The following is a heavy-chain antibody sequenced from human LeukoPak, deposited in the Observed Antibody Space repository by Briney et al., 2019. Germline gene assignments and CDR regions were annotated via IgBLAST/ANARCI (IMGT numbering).Heavy chain of an antibody. D-gene: IGHD3-9*01. Sequence: SVKVSCKASGYTFTSYAFSWVRQAPGQGLEWMGGIIPIFGTANYAQKFQGRVTITADESTSTAYMELSSLRSEDTAVYYCARGGWYYDILTGYTIDAFDIWGQGTMVTVSS. V-gene: IGHV1-69*13. CDR2: IIPIFGTA. J-gene: IGHJ3*02. CDR3: ARGGWYYDILTGYTIDAFDI. CDR1: GYTFTSYA.